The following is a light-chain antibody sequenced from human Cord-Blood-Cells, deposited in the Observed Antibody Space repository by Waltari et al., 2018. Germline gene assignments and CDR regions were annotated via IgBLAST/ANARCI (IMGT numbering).Light chain of an antibody. CDR3: AAWDDSLNGPV. CDR1: SSTRGSNT. Sequence: QSVLTQPPSASGPPGQRVTISCSGSSSTRGSNTVNWYQQLPGTAPKLLIYSNNQRPSGVPDRFSGSKSGTSASLAISGLQSEDEADYYCAAWDDSLNGPVFGGGTKLTVL. CDR2: SNN. J-gene: IGLJ3*02. V-gene: IGLV1-44*01.